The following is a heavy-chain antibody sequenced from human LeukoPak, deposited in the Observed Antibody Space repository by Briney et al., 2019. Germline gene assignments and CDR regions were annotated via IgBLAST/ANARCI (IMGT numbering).Heavy chain of an antibody. D-gene: IGHD5-12*01. Sequence: GGSLRLSCAASGFTFSSSSMNWVRQAPGKGLEWVSSISSPSGNIYYADSVKGRFTISRDNSKNTLYLQMNSLRAEDTAVYYCARGPSGYHNTGGQGTLVTVSS. CDR3: ARGPSGYHNT. J-gene: IGHJ4*02. CDR1: GFTFSSSS. V-gene: IGHV3-21*01. CDR2: ISSPSGNI.